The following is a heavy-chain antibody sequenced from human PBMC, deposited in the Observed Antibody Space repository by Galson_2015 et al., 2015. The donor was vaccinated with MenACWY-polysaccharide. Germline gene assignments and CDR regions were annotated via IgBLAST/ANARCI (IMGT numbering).Heavy chain of an antibody. CDR3: TKAGAKYCRGSSCCFNWFDP. Sequence: SLRLSCAASGFSFSTYWMHWVRHAPGKGLVWVSRINADGSATDYADSVRGRFTISRDNAKNTLYLEMSSLRAEDTAVYYCTKAGAKYCRGSSCCFNWFDPWGQGTLVTVSS. J-gene: IGHJ5*02. CDR2: INADGSAT. CDR1: GFSFSTYW. V-gene: IGHV3-74*01. D-gene: IGHD2-15*01.